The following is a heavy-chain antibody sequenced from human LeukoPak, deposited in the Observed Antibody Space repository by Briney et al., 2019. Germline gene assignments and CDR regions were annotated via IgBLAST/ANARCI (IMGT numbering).Heavy chain of an antibody. V-gene: IGHV1-18*01. CDR1: GYTFTNFG. CDR3: AREHYYDRSGYGDAFDI. J-gene: IGHJ3*02. CDR2: MSTYNGNT. D-gene: IGHD3-22*01. Sequence: ASVKVSCKASGYTFTNFGISWVRQAPGQGLEWMGWMSTYNGNTKYAQKFQGRVTMTTDTSTSTAYMELRSLRSDDTAVYYCAREHYYDRSGYGDAFDIWGQGTMVTVSS.